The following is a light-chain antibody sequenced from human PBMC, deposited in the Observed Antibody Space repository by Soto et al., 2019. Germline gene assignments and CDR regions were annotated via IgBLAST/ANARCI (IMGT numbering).Light chain of an antibody. V-gene: IGKV3-15*01. CDR2: GAS. CDR1: QSINTN. J-gene: IGKJ1*01. Sequence: ETVMTQAAATVSVSTGERATFSCRASQSINTNLAWFQLKPGQAPRLLIYGASIRAAGIPARFSGSGSGAELFLTISCLEYEGFRVFFCQPYYQWWTLGQGTKVDI. CDR3: QPYYQWWT.